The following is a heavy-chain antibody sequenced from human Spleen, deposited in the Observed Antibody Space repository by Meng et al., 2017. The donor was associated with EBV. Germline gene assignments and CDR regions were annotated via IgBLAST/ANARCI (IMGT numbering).Heavy chain of an antibody. V-gene: IGHV4-4*02. CDR1: HDSMSSSIW. CDR3: ARRKGGSFDY. J-gene: IGHJ4*02. Sequence: QVQIQDAGPRMVKPSRTLSLTCLVSHDSMSSSIWWTWVRQAPGKGLEWIGEIYVYGATNFNPSLKSRATMSIDTSKSQFSLALKSVTAADTAVYYCARRKGGSFDYWGQGALVTVSS. D-gene: IGHD1-26*01. CDR2: IYVYGAT.